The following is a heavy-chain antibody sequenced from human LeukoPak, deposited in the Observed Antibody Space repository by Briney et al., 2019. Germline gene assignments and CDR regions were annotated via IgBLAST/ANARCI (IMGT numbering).Heavy chain of an antibody. CDR1: GFTVSSNY. CDR3: ARGGGSYPSGGYYYYGMDV. J-gene: IGHJ6*02. Sequence: GGSLRLSCAASGFTVSSNYMSWVRQAPGKGLEWVSVIYSGGSTYYADSVKGRLTISRHNSKNTLYLQMNSLRAEDTAVYYCARGGGSYPSGGYYYYGMDVWGQGTTVTVSS. V-gene: IGHV3-53*04. CDR2: IYSGGST. D-gene: IGHD1-26*01.